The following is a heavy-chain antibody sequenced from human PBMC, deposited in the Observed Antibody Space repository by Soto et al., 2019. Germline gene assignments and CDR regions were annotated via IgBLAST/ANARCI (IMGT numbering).Heavy chain of an antibody. J-gene: IGHJ4*02. V-gene: IGHV4-39*01. Sequence: PSETLSLTCTVSGGSISSSSYYWGWIRQPPGKGLEWIGSIYYSGSTYYNPSLKSRVTISVDTSKNQFSLKLSSVTAADTAVYYCARHNYDFWSGHYSLDYWGQGTLVTVSS. CDR2: IYYSGST. CDR1: GGSISSSSYY. D-gene: IGHD3-3*01. CDR3: ARHNYDFWSGHYSLDY.